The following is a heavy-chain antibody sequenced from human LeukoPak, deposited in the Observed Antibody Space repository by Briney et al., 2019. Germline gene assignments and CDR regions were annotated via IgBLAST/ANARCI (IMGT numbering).Heavy chain of an antibody. CDR3: ARQGRDWNDVSDY. D-gene: IGHD1-1*01. Sequence: GASVKVSCKASGYTFTGYYMHWVRQAPGQGLEWMGRINPNSGGTNYAQKFQGRVTMTRDTSISTAYMELSRLRSDDTAVYFCARQGRDWNDVSDYWGQGTLVTVSS. CDR1: GYTFTGYY. CDR2: INPNSGGT. V-gene: IGHV1-2*06. J-gene: IGHJ4*02.